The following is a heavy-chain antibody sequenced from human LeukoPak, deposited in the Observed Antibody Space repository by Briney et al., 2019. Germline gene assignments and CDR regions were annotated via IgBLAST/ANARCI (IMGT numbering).Heavy chain of an antibody. CDR1: GFTVSSNY. D-gene: IGHD6-13*01. J-gene: IGHJ1*01. Sequence: PGGSLRLSCAASGFTVSSNYMSWVRQAPGKGLEWVSVIYSGGSTYYADSVKGRFTISRDNSKNTLYLQMNSLRAEDTAVYYCARGASSSWYGLRAEYFQHWGQGTLVTVSS. CDR3: ARGASSSWYGLRAEYFQH. V-gene: IGHV3-53*01. CDR2: IYSGGST.